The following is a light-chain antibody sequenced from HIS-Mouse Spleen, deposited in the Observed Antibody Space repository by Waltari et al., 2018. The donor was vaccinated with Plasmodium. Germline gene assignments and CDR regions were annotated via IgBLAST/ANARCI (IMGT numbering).Light chain of an antibody. CDR1: ALPKKY. V-gene: IGLV3-10*01. CDR2: EDS. J-gene: IGLJ3*02. Sequence: SYELPQPPSVSVSPGQTARITCSGDALPKKYAYWYQHKSGQAPVLVIYEDSKRPPGIPERFSGSSSGTMATLTISGAQVEDEADYYCYSTDSSGNHRVFGGGTKLTVL. CDR3: YSTDSSGNHRV.